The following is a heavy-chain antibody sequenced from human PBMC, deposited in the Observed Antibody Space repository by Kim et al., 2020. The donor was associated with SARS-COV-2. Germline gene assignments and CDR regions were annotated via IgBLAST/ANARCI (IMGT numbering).Heavy chain of an antibody. Sequence: SYEQKFQGRVTMTRDTSTSTVYMELSSLRSEDTAVYYCARSLYYGSGSLFWGQGTLVTVSS. CDR3: ARSLYYGSGSLF. V-gene: IGHV1-46*01. D-gene: IGHD3-10*01. J-gene: IGHJ4*02.